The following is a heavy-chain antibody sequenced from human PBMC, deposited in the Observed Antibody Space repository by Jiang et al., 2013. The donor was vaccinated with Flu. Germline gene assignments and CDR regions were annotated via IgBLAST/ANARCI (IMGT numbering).Heavy chain of an antibody. CDR2: IRTKANGGTT. CDR1: GFTFGDCT. D-gene: IGHD1-26*01. V-gene: IGHV3-49*03. CDR3: TRDPPGGGTN. Sequence: VQLVESGGGLGQPGRSLRLSCTVSGFTFGDCTVTWLRQAPGKGLEWVGFIRTKANGGTTEFAASVKGRFAISRDDSKSIAYLQMNSLKTEDTGVYYCTRDPPGGGTNWGQGTLVTVSS. J-gene: IGHJ4*02.